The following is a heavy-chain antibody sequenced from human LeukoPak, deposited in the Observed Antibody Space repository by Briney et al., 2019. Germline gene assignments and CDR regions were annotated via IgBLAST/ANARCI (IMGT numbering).Heavy chain of an antibody. CDR1: GGTFSSYA. V-gene: IGHV1-69*04. CDR3: ARGIAVAGTSFYFDY. Sequence: GASVKVSCKASGGTFSSYAISWVRQAPGQGLEWMGRIIPILGIANYAQKFQGRVTITADKSTSTAYMELSSLRSEDTAVYYCARGIAVAGTSFYFDYWGQGTLVTVSS. J-gene: IGHJ4*02. CDR2: IIPILGIA. D-gene: IGHD6-19*01.